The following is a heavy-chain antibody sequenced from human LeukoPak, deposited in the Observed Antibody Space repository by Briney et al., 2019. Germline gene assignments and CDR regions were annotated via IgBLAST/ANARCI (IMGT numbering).Heavy chain of an antibody. CDR1: GDSVSNKSAA. Sequence: SQTLSLTCAISGDSVSNKSAAWNWIRQSPSRGLEWLGRTYYRSRWSDDYAVSVKSRITINPDTSKNQFSLQLNSVTPEDTAVCYCARGGYFDYWGQGTLVTVSS. CDR2: TYYRSRWSD. CDR3: ARGGYFDY. J-gene: IGHJ4*02. D-gene: IGHD3-16*01. V-gene: IGHV6-1*01.